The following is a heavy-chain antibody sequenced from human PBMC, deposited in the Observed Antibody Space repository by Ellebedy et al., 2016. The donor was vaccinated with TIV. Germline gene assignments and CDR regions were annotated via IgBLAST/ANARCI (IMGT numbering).Heavy chain of an antibody. CDR1: GYTFTGYY. Sequence: AASVKVSCKTSGYTFTGYYIHWVRQAPGQGLEWMGWIDPNSGDTNYGQKFQGRVTLTRDTSITKAYMEMSSLRSDDTAVYYCARDFWYGQSTSTRAGDYWGQGTLVTVSS. CDR3: ARDFWYGQSTSTRAGDY. J-gene: IGHJ4*02. V-gene: IGHV1-2*02. CDR2: IDPNSGDT. D-gene: IGHD2-2*01.